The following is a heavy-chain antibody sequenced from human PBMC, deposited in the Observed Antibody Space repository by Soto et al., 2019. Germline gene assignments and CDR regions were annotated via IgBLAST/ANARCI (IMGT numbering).Heavy chain of an antibody. CDR3: ARGRDGDS. Sequence: QVHLVQSGAEVKKPGASVKVSCKGSGYGFTTYGITWVRQAPGQGLEWMAWISAHNGNTNYAQKLQGRVTVTRDTSTSSAYMELMRLRSDDTAGDYCARGRDGDSWGKGARVTVSS. J-gene: IGHJ4*02. V-gene: IGHV1-18*01. CDR1: GYGFTTYG. CDR2: ISAHNGNT.